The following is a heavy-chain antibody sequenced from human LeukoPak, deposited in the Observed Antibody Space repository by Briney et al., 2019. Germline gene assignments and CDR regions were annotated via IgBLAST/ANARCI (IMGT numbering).Heavy chain of an antibody. D-gene: IGHD6-19*01. V-gene: IGHV5-51*01. CDR1: GYSFTSYW. J-gene: IGHJ6*03. CDR3: ARAGTYYYYHTDV. CDR2: IHPGDSDT. Sequence: GESLKISCKGSGYSFTSYWIGWVRQMPGKGLEWMGIIHPGDSDTRYSPSFQGQVTISADKSISTAYLQWSSLKASATAIYYCARAGTYYYYHTDVWGKGTTVTVFS.